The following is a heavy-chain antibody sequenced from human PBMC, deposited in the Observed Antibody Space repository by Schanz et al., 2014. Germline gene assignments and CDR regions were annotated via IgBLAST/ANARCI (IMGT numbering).Heavy chain of an antibody. J-gene: IGHJ4*02. V-gene: IGHV3-23*01. CDR3: VRDSFFAFDY. D-gene: IGHD3-3*01. CDR1: GFSFSSYA. CDR2: ISGGGGTT. Sequence: EVQLLESGGGLVEPGGSLRLSCAASGFSFSSYAMGWVRQARGKGLEWVSAISGGGGTTYYTDSVKGRFTISRDNSKSTLYLQMNSLRAEDTAVYYCVRDSFFAFDYWGQGTLXTVSS.